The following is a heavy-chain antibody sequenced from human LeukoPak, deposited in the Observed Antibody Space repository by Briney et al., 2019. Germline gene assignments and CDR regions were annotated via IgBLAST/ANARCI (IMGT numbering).Heavy chain of an antibody. Sequence: PGGSLRLSCAASGFTFSSYSMNWVRQAPGKGLEWVSYISSSGDTMSYADSVKGRFTISRDNAKNSLYLQMSSLRAEDAAIYYCARVMGNYASDYWGQGALVTVSS. CDR1: GFTFSSYS. V-gene: IGHV3-48*04. CDR3: ARVMGNYASDY. CDR2: ISSSGDTM. J-gene: IGHJ4*02. D-gene: IGHD1-7*01.